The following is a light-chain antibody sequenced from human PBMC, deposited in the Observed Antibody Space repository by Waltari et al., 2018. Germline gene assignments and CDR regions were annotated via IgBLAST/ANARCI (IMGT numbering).Light chain of an antibody. V-gene: IGKV4-1*01. CDR2: WAS. Sequence: DIVMTQSPDSLAVSLGERAAINCKSSQSVLSSFNNYNYLAWYQQKPGQPPKLLIYWASTRESGVPDRFSGSGSGTHFTLTISSLQAEDVAVYYCQQYYTHPLTFGGGTKVQI. J-gene: IGKJ4*01. CDR1: QSVLSSFNNYNY. CDR3: QQYYTHPLT.